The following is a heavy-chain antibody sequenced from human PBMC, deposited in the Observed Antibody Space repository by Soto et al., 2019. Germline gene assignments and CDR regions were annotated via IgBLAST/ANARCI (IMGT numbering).Heavy chain of an antibody. D-gene: IGHD1-26*01. J-gene: IGHJ4*02. Sequence: GGSLRLSCAASGFTFSSYAMSWVRQAPGKGLEWVSAISGSGGSTYYADSVKGRFTISRDNSKNTLYLQMNSLRAEDTAVYDCAPQEGGATTGVDYWGQGTLVTVSS. CDR2: ISGSGGST. CDR1: GFTFSSYA. V-gene: IGHV3-23*01. CDR3: APQEGGATTGVDY.